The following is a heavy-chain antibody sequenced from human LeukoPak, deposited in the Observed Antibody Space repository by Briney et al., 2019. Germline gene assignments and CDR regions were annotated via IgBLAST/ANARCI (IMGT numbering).Heavy chain of an antibody. CDR3: AREEDGYNRFNDAFDI. Sequence: SETLSLTCTVSGYSISSGYYWGWIRQPPGKGLEWIGSIYHSGRTYYNPSLKSRVTISVDTSKNQFSLKLSSVTAADTAVYYCAREEDGYNRFNDAFDIWGQGTMVTVSS. V-gene: IGHV4-38-2*02. D-gene: IGHD5-24*01. CDR2: IYHSGRT. J-gene: IGHJ3*02. CDR1: GYSISSGYY.